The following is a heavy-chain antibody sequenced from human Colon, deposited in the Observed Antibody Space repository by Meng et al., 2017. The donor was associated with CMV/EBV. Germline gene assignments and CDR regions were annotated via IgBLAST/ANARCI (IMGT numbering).Heavy chain of an antibody. CDR2: IYWDDDK. Sequence: STLKVLGTRAGKPTQTRPPACTFFGFSRNTYEVGVGWFRQPPGKAPGWLALIYWDDDKRYRSSLGNRLTLTHDASKNQVVLTMTDMDPVDTATYYCAHKSLPAAFFDYWSQGTLVTVSS. J-gene: IGHJ4*02. V-gene: IGHV2-5*02. CDR3: AHKSLPAAFFDY. D-gene: IGHD2-2*01. CDR1: GFSRNTYEVG.